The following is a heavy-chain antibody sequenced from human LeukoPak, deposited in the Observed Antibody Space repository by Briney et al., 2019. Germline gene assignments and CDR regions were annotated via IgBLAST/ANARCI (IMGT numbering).Heavy chain of an antibody. J-gene: IGHJ4*02. CDR3: ARAVLGHCSSTSCYAHDY. V-gene: IGHV4-34*01. D-gene: IGHD2-2*01. CDR1: GGSFGGYY. CDR2: INHSGST. Sequence: PSETLSLTCAVYGGSFGGYYWSWIRQPPGKGLEWIGEINHSGSTNYNPSLKSRVTISVDTSKNQFSLKLSSVTAADTAVYYCARAVLGHCSSTSCYAHDYWGQGTLVTVSS.